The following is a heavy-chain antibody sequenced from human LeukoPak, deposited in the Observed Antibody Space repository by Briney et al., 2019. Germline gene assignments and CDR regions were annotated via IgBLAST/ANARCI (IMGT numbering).Heavy chain of an antibody. Sequence: SETLSLTCTVSGYSISSGYYWGWIRQPPGKGLEWIGSIYHSGSTYYNPSLKSRVTISVDTSKNQFSLKLSSVTAADTAVYYCASRGRKYYYDSSGYYYPDYWGQGTLVTVSS. V-gene: IGHV4-38-2*02. J-gene: IGHJ4*02. CDR3: ASRGRKYYYDSSGYYYPDY. CDR2: IYHSGST. CDR1: GYSISSGYY. D-gene: IGHD3-22*01.